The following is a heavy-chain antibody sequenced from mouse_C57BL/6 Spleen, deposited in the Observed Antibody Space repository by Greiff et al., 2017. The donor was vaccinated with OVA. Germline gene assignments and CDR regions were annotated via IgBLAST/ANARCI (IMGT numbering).Heavy chain of an antibody. V-gene: IGHV1-42*01. CDR3: ANGITTVVGDYAMDY. J-gene: IGHJ4*01. Sequence: EVKLQESGPELVKPGASVKISCKASGYSFTGYYMNWVKQSPEKSLEWIGEINPSTGGTTYNQKFKAKATLTVDKSSSTAYMQLKSLTSEDSAVYYCANGITTVVGDYAMDYWGQGTSVTVSS. CDR1: GYSFTGYY. D-gene: IGHD1-1*01. CDR2: INPSTGGT.